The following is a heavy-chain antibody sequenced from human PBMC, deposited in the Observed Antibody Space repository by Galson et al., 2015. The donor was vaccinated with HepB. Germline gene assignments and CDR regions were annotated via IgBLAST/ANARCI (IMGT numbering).Heavy chain of an antibody. CDR3: ARVGTYCGGDCYSRFDY. Sequence: SVKVSCKASGGTFSSYAISWVRQASGQGLEWMGGIIPIFGTANYAQKFQGRVTITADESTSTAYMELSSLRSEDTAVYYCARVGTYCGGDCYSRFDYWGQGTLVTVSS. CDR1: GGTFSSYA. V-gene: IGHV1-69*13. CDR2: IIPIFGTA. D-gene: IGHD2-21*02. J-gene: IGHJ4*02.